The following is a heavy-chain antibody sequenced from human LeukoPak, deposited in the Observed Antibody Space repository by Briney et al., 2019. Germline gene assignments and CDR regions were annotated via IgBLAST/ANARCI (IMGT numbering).Heavy chain of an antibody. CDR3: ARRRLPRPRIMITFGGPEGEPFWFDP. CDR1: GDSISSGDYY. J-gene: IGHJ5*02. Sequence: SETLSLTCTVSGDSISSGDYYWSWIRQPAGKGLEWIGRISSSGSTNYNPSLKSRVTISVDTSKNQFSLKLTSVTAADTAVYYCARRRLPRPRIMITFGGPEGEPFWFDPWGQGTLATVSS. CDR2: ISSSGST. V-gene: IGHV4-61*02. D-gene: IGHD3-16*01.